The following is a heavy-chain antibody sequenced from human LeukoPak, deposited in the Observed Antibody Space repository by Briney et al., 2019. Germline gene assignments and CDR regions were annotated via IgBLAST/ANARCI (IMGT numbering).Heavy chain of an antibody. CDR3: VRTRLSDHIVPAAERADDACV. V-gene: IGHV4-39*07. Sequence: SETLSLTCTVSGGSISSSRHYWGWIRQPPGKGLEWIGSIHYSGSTYYNPSLKSRVTVSVDTSENQFSLKLSSVAAADTAVYFCVRTRLSDHIVPAAERADDACVWGQGTMVTVSS. D-gene: IGHD2-2*01. CDR1: GGSISSSRHY. CDR2: IHYSGST. J-gene: IGHJ3*01.